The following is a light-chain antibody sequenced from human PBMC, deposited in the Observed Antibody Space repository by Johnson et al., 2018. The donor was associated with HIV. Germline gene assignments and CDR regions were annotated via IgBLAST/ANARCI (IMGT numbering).Light chain of an antibody. Sequence: QSVLTQPPSVSAAPGQKVTISCSGSSSNIENNYVSWYQQLPGTAPKLLIYEDNRRPSGTPDRFSGSKSGTSATLGITGLQTGDEADYYCGTWDSSLSVLYVFGTGTKVTVL. CDR1: SSNIENNY. CDR2: EDN. CDR3: GTWDSSLSVLYV. J-gene: IGLJ1*01. V-gene: IGLV1-51*02.